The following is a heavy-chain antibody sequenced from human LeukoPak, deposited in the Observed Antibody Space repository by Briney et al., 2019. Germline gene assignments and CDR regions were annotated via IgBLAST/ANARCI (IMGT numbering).Heavy chain of an antibody. V-gene: IGHV3-20*04. Sequence: PGGSLRLSCAAAGFTFDDYCMSWVRQAPGKGLGWVSGINWNGGSTSYADSVKGRFTISRDNAKNSLYLQMISLRAEDTALYYCAREGVVRGVIDYWGQGPLVTVSS. CDR2: INWNGGST. CDR1: GFTFDDYC. D-gene: IGHD3-10*01. CDR3: AREGVVRGVIDY. J-gene: IGHJ4*02.